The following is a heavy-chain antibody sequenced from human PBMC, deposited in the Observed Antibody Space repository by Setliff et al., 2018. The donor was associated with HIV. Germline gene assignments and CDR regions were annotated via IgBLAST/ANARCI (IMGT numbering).Heavy chain of an antibody. CDR2: SVPDGTRA. J-gene: IGHJ4*02. CDR3: TKNLYRSPWSPLDY. CDR1: GITFSSID. V-gene: IGHV3-30*02. D-gene: IGHD6-19*01. Sequence: PGGSLRLSCAASGITFSSIDIHWVRQAPGRRPEWVAHSVPDGTRAYYSDSVKGRFTISRDNSKNTVYLQMSSLRPDDTAVYYCTKNLYRSPWSPLDYWGQGTLVTVSS.